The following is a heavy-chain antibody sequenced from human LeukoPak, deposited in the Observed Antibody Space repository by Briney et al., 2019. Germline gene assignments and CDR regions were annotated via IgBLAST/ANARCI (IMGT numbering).Heavy chain of an antibody. V-gene: IGHV3-30*01. J-gene: IGHJ4*02. CDR3: ARGSSSWPDY. Sequence: DSVKGRFTISRDNSKNTLYLQMNSLRAGDTAVYYCARGSSSWPDYWGQGTLVTVSS. D-gene: IGHD6-13*01.